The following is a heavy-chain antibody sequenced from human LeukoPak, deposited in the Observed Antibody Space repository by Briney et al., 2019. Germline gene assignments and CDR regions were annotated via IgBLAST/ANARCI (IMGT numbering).Heavy chain of an antibody. Sequence: PSGTLSLTCAVTGGSISSSNWWSWVRQPPGKGLEWIGEIYHSGSTNYNPSLKSRVTISVDKSKNQFSLKLSSVTAADTAVYYCARRGYQLLSPYYYYYMDVWGKGTTVTVSS. J-gene: IGHJ6*03. V-gene: IGHV4-4*02. D-gene: IGHD2-2*01. CDR2: IYHSGST. CDR3: ARRGYQLLSPYYYYYMDV. CDR1: GGSISSSNW.